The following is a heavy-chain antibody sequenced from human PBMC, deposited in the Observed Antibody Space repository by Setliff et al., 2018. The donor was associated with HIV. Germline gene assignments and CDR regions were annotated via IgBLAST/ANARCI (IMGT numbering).Heavy chain of an antibody. CDR2: ISGSGITT. V-gene: IGHV3-23*01. CDR3: AKDGISGGAYPPYYFDY. Sequence: PGGSLRLSCAASGFTFTSYAMSWVRQAPGKGLEWVSSISGSGITTYHAYSVKGRFTISRDNSKNTLYLQMNSLRAEYTAIYYCAKDGISGGAYPPYYFDYWGHGTLVTVSS. D-gene: IGHD2-15*01. J-gene: IGHJ4*01. CDR1: GFTFTSYA.